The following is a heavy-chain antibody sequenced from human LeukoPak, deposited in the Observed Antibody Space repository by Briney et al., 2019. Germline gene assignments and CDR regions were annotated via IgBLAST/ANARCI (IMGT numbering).Heavy chain of an antibody. CDR3: ARDTIHYGDYVGSAFDI. V-gene: IGHV1-18*01. J-gene: IGHJ3*02. D-gene: IGHD4-17*01. Sequence: ASVKVSCKASGYTFTSYGISWVRQAPGQGLEWMGWISAYNGNTNYAQKLQGGVTMTTDTSTSTAYMELRSLRSDDTAVYYCARDTIHYGDYVGSAFDIWGQGTMVTVSS. CDR2: ISAYNGNT. CDR1: GYTFTSYG.